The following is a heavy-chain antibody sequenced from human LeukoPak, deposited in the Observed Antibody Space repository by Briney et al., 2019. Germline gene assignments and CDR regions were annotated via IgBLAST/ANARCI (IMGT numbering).Heavy chain of an antibody. D-gene: IGHD3-22*01. J-gene: IGHJ4*02. CDR3: AKDKQYYYDIDY. CDR2: ISGSGGST. V-gene: IGHV3-23*01. CDR1: GFTFSSYA. Sequence: GGSLRLSCAVSGFTFSSYAMSWVRQAPGKGLEWVSTISGSGGSTYYADSVKGRFTISRDNSKNTLYLQMNSLRAEDTGVYYCAKDKQYYYDIDYWGQGTLVTVSS.